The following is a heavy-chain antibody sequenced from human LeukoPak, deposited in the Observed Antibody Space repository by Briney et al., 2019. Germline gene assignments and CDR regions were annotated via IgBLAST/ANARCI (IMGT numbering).Heavy chain of an antibody. CDR2: IYYTGST. V-gene: IGHV4-39*07. Sequence: SETLSLTCTISGGSISSSRYYWGWIRQPPGKGLEWIGSIYYTGSTNYNPSLKSRVTISVDTSKNQFSLKLSSVTAADTAVYYCARVDNGYFDYWGQGTLVTVSS. J-gene: IGHJ4*02. CDR1: GGSISSSRYY. CDR3: ARVDNGYFDY. D-gene: IGHD2-8*01.